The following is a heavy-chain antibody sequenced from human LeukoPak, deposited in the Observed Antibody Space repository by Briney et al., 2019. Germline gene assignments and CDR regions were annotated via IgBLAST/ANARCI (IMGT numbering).Heavy chain of an antibody. J-gene: IGHJ4*02. V-gene: IGHV3-23*01. D-gene: IGHD2-15*01. CDR3: ARDGGYCGAGSCYDY. CDR1: GFTFSTYA. Sequence: GGSLRLSCAASGFTFSTYAMSWVRQAPGRGLEWVSTISGSGDSTYYADSVKGRFTISRDNAKNSLYLQMNSLRAEDTAMYFCARDGGYCGAGSCYDYWGQGTLVTVSS. CDR2: ISGSGDST.